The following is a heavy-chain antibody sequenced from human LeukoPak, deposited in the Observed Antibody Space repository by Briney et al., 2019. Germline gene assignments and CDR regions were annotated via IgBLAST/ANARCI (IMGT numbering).Heavy chain of an antibody. Sequence: SETLSLTCTVSDGSVSSYYWSWIRQPPGKRLEWIGYIYFSGTTNYNPSLKSRVAISVDTSKNQFSLKLSSVTAADTALYYCARHPPRESRGNAFDIWGQGTVVTVSS. J-gene: IGHJ3*02. V-gene: IGHV4-59*08. CDR2: IYFSGTT. CDR1: DGSVSSYY. D-gene: IGHD5-24*01. CDR3: ARHPPRESRGNAFDI.